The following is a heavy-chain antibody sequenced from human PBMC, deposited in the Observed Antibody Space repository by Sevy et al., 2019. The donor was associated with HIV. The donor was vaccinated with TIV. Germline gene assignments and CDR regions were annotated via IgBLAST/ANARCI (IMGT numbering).Heavy chain of an antibody. J-gene: IGHJ4*02. CDR1: GFTFNSYA. CDR3: ATTKGSYYDPYYFDY. D-gene: IGHD3-22*01. V-gene: IGHV3-23*01. Sequence: GESLKISCAASGFTFNSYAMSWVRQAPGKGLEWVSAISGSAGSTYYADSVKGRFTISRDNSKNTLFLQMNSLGADDTAVYFCATTKGSYYDPYYFDYWGQGTLVTVSS. CDR2: ISGSAGST.